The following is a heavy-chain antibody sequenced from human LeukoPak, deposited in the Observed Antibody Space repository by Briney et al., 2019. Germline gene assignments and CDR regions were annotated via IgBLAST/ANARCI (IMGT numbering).Heavy chain of an antibody. CDR1: GFTFGSFW. Sequence: GGSLRLSCAASGFTFGSFWMHWVRQVPGEGPVWVSRINPDGRDPTYADSVKGRFTITRDNAKETLHLQMNGLRVEDTAVYYCVRDGPSYGDPDYWGQGTLVTVSS. CDR2: INPDGRDP. J-gene: IGHJ4*02. D-gene: IGHD4-17*01. CDR3: VRDGPSYGDPDY. V-gene: IGHV3-74*01.